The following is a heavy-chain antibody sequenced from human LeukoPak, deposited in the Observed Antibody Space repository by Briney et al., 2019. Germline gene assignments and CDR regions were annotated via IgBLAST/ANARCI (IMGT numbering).Heavy chain of an antibody. J-gene: IGHJ3*02. CDR1: GFSLSTSGVG. CDR2: IYWDDDK. D-gene: IGHD6-19*01. CDR3: AHSQRQWLVNDAFDI. V-gene: IGHV2-5*02. Sequence: TGPTLVKPTQTLTLTCTFSGFSLSTSGVGVGWIRQPPGKALEWLALIYWDDDKRYSPSLKSRLTITKDTSKNQVVLTMTNMDPVDTATYYCAHSQRQWLVNDAFDIWGQGTMVTVSS.